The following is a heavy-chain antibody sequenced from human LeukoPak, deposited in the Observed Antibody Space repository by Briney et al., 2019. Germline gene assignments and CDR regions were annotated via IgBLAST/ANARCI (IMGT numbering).Heavy chain of an antibody. Sequence: PSETLSLTCTVSGGSISSSSYYWGWIRQPPGKGLEWIGSIYYSGCTYYSPSLKSRVTISVDTSKNQFSLKLSSVTAADTAVYYCARVIVGAPEYYFDYWGQGTLVTVSS. CDR3: ARVIVGAPEYYFDY. J-gene: IGHJ4*02. D-gene: IGHD1-26*01. CDR1: GGSISSSSYY. CDR2: IYYSGCT. V-gene: IGHV4-39*01.